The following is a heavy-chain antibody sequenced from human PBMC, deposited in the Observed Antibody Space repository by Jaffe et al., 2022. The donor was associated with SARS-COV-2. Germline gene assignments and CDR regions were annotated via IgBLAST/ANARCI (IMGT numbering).Heavy chain of an antibody. Sequence: EVQLVQSGAEVKEPGESLKISCKGSGYSFTSYWIAWVRQMPGEGLEWMGIIYPGDSDVRYSPSFQGQVTISADRSISTAYLQWSSLRASDTAIYYCARRAQGGSTPYFFGFWGQGTLVTVSS. V-gene: IGHV5-51*01. D-gene: IGHD2-15*01. CDR1: GYSFTSYW. CDR2: IYPGDSDV. CDR3: ARRAQGGSTPYFFGF. J-gene: IGHJ4*02.